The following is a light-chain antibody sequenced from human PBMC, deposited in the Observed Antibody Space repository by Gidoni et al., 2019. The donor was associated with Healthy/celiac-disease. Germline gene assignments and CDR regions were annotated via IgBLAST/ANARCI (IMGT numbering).Light chain of an antibody. CDR2: GAS. CDR1: QSVSRSY. J-gene: IGKJ2*01. Sequence: EIVLTQSTGTLSLSPGERATISCRASQSVSRSYLAWYQQKPGQAPRLLIYGASSRATGIPDRFSGSGSGTDFTLTISRLEPEDFAVYYCQQYGSSPPMYTFGQGTKLEIK. V-gene: IGKV3-20*01. CDR3: QQYGSSPPMYT.